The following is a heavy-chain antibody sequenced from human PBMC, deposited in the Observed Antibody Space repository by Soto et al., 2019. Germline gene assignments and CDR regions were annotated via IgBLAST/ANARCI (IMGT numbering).Heavy chain of an antibody. V-gene: IGHV4-61*08. Sequence: SETLSLTCTFSGCSISSGDYYWSWIRQPPGKGLEWIGYIYYSGSTNYNPSLKSRVTISVDTSKNQFSLKLSSVTAADTAVYYCARALLYSSSWYYFDYWGQGTLVTVSS. J-gene: IGHJ4*02. D-gene: IGHD6-13*01. CDR1: GCSISSGDYY. CDR3: ARALLYSSSWYYFDY. CDR2: IYYSGST.